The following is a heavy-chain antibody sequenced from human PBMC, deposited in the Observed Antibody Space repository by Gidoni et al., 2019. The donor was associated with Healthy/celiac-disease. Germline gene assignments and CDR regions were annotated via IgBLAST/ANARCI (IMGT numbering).Heavy chain of an antibody. V-gene: IGHV3-23*01. CDR2: ISGSGGST. J-gene: IGHJ4*02. CDR1: GFTFTSYA. CDR3: AKDHGEYQLLPYGY. D-gene: IGHD2-2*01. Sequence: EVQRLESGGGLVQPGGSLRLSCSASGFTFTSYAMSRVRQAPGKGLEWVSAISGSGGSTYYADSVKGRFTISRDNSKNTLYLQMNSLRAEDTAVYYCAKDHGEYQLLPYGYWGQGTLVTVSS.